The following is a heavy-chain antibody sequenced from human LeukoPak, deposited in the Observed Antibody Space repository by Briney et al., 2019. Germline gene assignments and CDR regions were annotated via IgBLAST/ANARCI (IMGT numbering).Heavy chain of an antibody. CDR2: INHSGST. Sequence: SSETLSLTCAVYGGSFSGYYWSWIRQPPGKGLEWIGEINHSGSTNYNPSLKSRVTISVDTSKNQFSLKLSSVTAADTAVYYCARAVGNSSSVDAFDIWGQGTMVTVSS. J-gene: IGHJ3*02. D-gene: IGHD6-13*01. CDR1: GGSFSGYY. CDR3: ARAVGNSSSVDAFDI. V-gene: IGHV4-34*01.